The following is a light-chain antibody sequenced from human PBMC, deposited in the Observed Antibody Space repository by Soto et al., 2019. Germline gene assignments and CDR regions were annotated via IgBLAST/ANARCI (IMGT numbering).Light chain of an antibody. CDR1: SGSIANNY. CDR2: EDD. Sequence: NFMLTQPHSVSESPGKMVTISCTRSSGSIANNYVQWYQQRPGSAPTAVIHEDDQRPSGVPDRFSGSIDRSSNSASLTISGLETEDEADYYCQSYDSTNQGVFGGGTKLTVL. V-gene: IGLV6-57*03. J-gene: IGLJ2*01. CDR3: QSYDSTNQGV.